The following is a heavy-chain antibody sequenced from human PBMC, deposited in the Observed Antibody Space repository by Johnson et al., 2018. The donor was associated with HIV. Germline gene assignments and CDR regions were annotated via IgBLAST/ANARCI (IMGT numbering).Heavy chain of an antibody. V-gene: IGHV3-30*04. D-gene: IGHD7-27*01. CDR3: ATWAPDAFDI. CDR1: GFTFDDYA. CDR2: IWYDGSNK. J-gene: IGHJ3*02. Sequence: QVQLVESGGGLVQPGRSLRLSCAASGFTFDDYAMHWVRQAPGKGLEWVAVIWYDGSNKYYADSVKGRFTISRDNSKNTLYLQMNSLRAEDTAVYYCATWAPDAFDIWGQGTMVTVSS.